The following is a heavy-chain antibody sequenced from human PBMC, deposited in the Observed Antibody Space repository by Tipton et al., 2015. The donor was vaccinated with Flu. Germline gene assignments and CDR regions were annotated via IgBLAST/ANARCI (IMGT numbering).Heavy chain of an antibody. J-gene: IGHJ3*02. CDR3: ARHEGHFDWLLNDAFDI. CDR1: GGSISSYY. CDR2: IYYSGST. V-gene: IGHV4-59*08. D-gene: IGHD3-9*01. Sequence: TLSLTCTVSGGSISSYYWSWIRQPPGKGLEWIGYIYYSGSTNYNPSLKSRVTISVDTSKNQFSLKLSSVTAADTAVYYCARHEGHFDWLLNDAFDIWGQGTMVTVSS.